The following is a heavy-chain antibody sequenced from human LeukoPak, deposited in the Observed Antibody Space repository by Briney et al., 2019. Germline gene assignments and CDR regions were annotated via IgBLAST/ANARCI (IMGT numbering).Heavy chain of an antibody. D-gene: IGHD4-17*01. CDR1: GFTSSSYW. J-gene: IGHJ4*02. CDR3: ARMGRYGDYDY. CDR2: IKQDGSEK. V-gene: IGHV3-7*01. Sequence: GGSLRLSCAASGFTSSSYWMTWVRQAPGKGLEWVANIKQDGSEKYYVDSVKGRFTISRDNAKNSLYLQMNSLRAEDTAVYYCARMGRYGDYDYWGQGTLVTVSS.